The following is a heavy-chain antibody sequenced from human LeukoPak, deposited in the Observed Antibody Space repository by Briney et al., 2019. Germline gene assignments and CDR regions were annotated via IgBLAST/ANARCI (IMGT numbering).Heavy chain of an antibody. J-gene: IGHJ4*02. CDR2: ISGRGASK. CDR3: AKGVVVAPDVTPFDY. Sequence: GGSLRLSCGASGFTFNNYAISWVHQAPGNGLEWVSGISGRGASKYYADSVKGRFTISRDNSKNTLYLQMNSLRAEDTAVYYCAKGVVVAPDVTPFDYWGQGTLVTVSS. CDR1: GFTFNNYA. V-gene: IGHV3-23*01. D-gene: IGHD2-2*01.